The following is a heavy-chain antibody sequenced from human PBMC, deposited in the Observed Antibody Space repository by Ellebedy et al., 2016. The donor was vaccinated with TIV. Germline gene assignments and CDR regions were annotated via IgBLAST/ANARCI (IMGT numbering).Heavy chain of an antibody. J-gene: IGHJ4*02. CDR1: GGSFSGYY. CDR3: ARGYCSGGSCYSFDY. CDR2: INHSGST. D-gene: IGHD2-15*01. V-gene: IGHV4-34*01. Sequence: MPSETLSLTCAVYGGSFSGYYWSWIRQPPGKGLEWIGEINHSGSTNYNPSLKSRVTISVDTSKNQFSLKLSSVTAADTAAYYCARGYCSGGSCYSFDYWGQGTLVTVSS.